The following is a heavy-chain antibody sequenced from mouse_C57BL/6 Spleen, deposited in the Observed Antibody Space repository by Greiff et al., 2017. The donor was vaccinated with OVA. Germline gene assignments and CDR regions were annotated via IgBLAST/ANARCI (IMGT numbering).Heavy chain of an antibody. CDR2: IDPSDSYT. J-gene: IGHJ2*01. V-gene: IGHV1-59*01. CDR3: ARSLGGLLFDY. CDR1: GYTFTSYW. D-gene: IGHD3-1*01. Sequence: QVQLQQPGAELVRPGTSVKLSCKASGYTFTSYWMHWVKQRPGQGLEWIGVIDPSDSYTNYNQKFKGKATLTVDTSSSTAYMQLSSLTSEDSAVYYCARSLGGLLFDYWGQGTTLTVSS.